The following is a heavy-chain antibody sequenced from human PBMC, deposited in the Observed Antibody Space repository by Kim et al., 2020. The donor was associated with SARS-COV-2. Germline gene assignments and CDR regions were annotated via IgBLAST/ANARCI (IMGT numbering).Heavy chain of an antibody. CDR2: ISNNGGST. CDR1: GFTFSSYG. CDR3: ARPNGGYDY. J-gene: IGHJ4*02. V-gene: IGHV3-64*01. Sequence: GGSLRLSCEASGFTFSSYGMHWVRQAPGKGLEYVSGISNNGGSTYYVNSVKGRFTISRDNSKNTLYLQMGSLRAEDMAVYYCARPNGGYDYWGQGTLVTV. D-gene: IGHD5-12*01.